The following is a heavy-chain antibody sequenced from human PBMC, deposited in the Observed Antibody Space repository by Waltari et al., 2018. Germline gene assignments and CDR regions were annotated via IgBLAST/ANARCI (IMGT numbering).Heavy chain of an antibody. Sequence: EVQLLESGGGLVQPGGSLRLSCAASGFTFSSYAMSWVRQAPGKGLEWVSVIYSGGITYYADSVKGRFTISRDNSKNTLYLQMNSLRAEDTAVYYCARLLWDTAMDWGQGTLVTVSS. CDR2: IYSGGIT. CDR3: ARLLWDTAMD. D-gene: IGHD5-18*01. J-gene: IGHJ4*02. CDR1: GFTFSSYA. V-gene: IGHV3-23*03.